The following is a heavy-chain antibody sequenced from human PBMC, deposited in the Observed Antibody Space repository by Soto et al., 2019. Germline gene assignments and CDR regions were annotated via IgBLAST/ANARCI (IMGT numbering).Heavy chain of an antibody. J-gene: IGHJ6*02. Sequence: GGSLRLSCAASGFTFSSYSMNWVRQAPGKGLEWVSYISSSSSTIYYADSVKGRFTISRDNAKNSLYLQMNSLRDEDTAVYYCARDNRGSSELYYYYYGMDVWGQGTTVTVSS. CDR1: GFTFSSYS. CDR2: ISSSSSTI. CDR3: ARDNRGSSELYYYYYGMDV. V-gene: IGHV3-48*02. D-gene: IGHD6-6*01.